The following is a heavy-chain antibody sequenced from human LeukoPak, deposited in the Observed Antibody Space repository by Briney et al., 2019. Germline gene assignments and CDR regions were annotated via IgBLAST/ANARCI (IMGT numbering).Heavy chain of an antibody. CDR3: AKGLSTGSYLDAFDI. J-gene: IGHJ3*02. D-gene: IGHD1-26*01. V-gene: IGHV3-53*05. CDR1: GFTVSSNY. Sequence: GGSLRLSCAASGFTVSSNYMSWVRQIPGKGLEWVSVIYSGGSTYYADSVKGRFTISRDNSKNTLYLQMNSLRAEDTAVYYCAKGLSTGSYLDAFDIWGQGTMVTVSS. CDR2: IYSGGST.